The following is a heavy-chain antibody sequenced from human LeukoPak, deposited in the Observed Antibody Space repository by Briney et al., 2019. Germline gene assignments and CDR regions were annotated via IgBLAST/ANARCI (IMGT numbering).Heavy chain of an antibody. CDR3: TRAVSVYSSSWYVLGY. V-gene: IGHV3-49*04. Sequence: GGSLRLSCAASGFTFTNYWMSWVRQAPGKGLEWVGFIRSKAYGGTTEYAASVKGRFTISRDDSKSIAYLQMNSLKIEDTAVYYCTRAVSVYSSSWYVLGYWGQGTLVTVSS. D-gene: IGHD6-13*01. CDR2: IRSKAYGGTT. CDR1: GFTFTNYW. J-gene: IGHJ4*02.